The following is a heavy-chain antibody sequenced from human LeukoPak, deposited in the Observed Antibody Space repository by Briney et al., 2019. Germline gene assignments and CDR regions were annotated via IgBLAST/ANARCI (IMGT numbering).Heavy chain of an antibody. Sequence: PSETLSLTCTVSGGSISSGSYYWSWIRQPAGKGLEWIGRIYTSGSTNYNPSLKSRVTISVDTSKNQFSLRLSSVTAADTALYYCARGLPKHDYGDYGGTWFDPWGQGTLVTVSS. J-gene: IGHJ5*02. CDR1: GGSISSGSYY. CDR2: IYTSGST. V-gene: IGHV4-61*02. CDR3: ARGLPKHDYGDYGGTWFDP. D-gene: IGHD4-17*01.